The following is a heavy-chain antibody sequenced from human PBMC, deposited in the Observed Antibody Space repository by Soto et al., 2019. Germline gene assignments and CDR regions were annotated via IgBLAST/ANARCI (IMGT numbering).Heavy chain of an antibody. CDR3: PREPYCTSATCFIHFDL. J-gene: IGHJ4*02. Sequence: SETLSLTXAVSGASISSGDSYWSWIRQRPGKGLEWIGYIFHTGSTYYNPSLKSRVTISLDSSKNQFSLKLTSATAADTAVYFCPREPYCTSATCFIHFDLWGQGSLVTVSS. CDR1: GASISSGDSY. D-gene: IGHD2-2*01. V-gene: IGHV4-31*11. CDR2: IFHTGST.